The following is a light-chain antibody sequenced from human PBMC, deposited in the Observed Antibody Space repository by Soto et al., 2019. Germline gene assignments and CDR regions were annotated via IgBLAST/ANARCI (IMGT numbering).Light chain of an antibody. CDR2: YDN. CDR1: NSNIGSNT. V-gene: IGLV1-44*01. Sequence: QSALTQPPSASGTPGQRVTIPCSGSNSNIGSNTVNWYQQLPGTAPKLLIYYDNLRPPGVPDRISGSKSGTSASLAISGLQSDDEADYYCAAWDDSLNGRVFGTGTKVTVL. CDR3: AAWDDSLNGRV. J-gene: IGLJ1*01.